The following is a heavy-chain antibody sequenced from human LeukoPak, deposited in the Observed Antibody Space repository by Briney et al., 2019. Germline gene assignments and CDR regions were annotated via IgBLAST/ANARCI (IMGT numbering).Heavy chain of an antibody. J-gene: IGHJ6*02. CDR1: GFTFRSSW. Sequence: GGSLRLSCAASGFTFRSSWMHWVRQAPGKGLVWVSRISRDGSSTDYADSVKGRFTTSRDNAKNTLYLQMCSLRADDTAVYYCARDPGYELWSPFRGGMYVWGAGTTFTVS. CDR2: ISRDGSST. D-gene: IGHD3-3*01. CDR3: ARDPGYELWSPFRGGMYV. V-gene: IGHV3-74*01.